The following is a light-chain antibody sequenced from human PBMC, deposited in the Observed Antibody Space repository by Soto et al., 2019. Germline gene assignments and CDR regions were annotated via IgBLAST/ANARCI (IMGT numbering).Light chain of an antibody. CDR1: QSVSSN. V-gene: IGKV3-15*01. J-gene: IGKJ1*01. Sequence: EIVMTQSPATLSVSPGERATLSCMASQSVSSNLAWYQQKPGQAPRLLIYGASTRATGVPVRFSGSGSGTEFTLTFSSLQSEDFGVYYCQQNKDWPGTFGQGTKVDIK. CDR2: GAS. CDR3: QQNKDWPGT.